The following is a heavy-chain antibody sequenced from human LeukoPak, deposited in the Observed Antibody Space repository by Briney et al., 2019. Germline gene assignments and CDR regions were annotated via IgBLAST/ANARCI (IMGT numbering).Heavy chain of an antibody. Sequence: GGSLRLSCAASGFTFSSYAMSWVCQAPGKGLGWVSAISGSGGSTYYADSVKGRFTISRDNSKNTLYLQMNSLRAEDTAVYYCAKDGTERWLQLPDDYWGQGTLVTVSS. CDR1: GFTFSSYA. CDR3: AKDGTERWLQLPDDY. J-gene: IGHJ4*02. CDR2: ISGSGGST. V-gene: IGHV3-23*01. D-gene: IGHD5-24*01.